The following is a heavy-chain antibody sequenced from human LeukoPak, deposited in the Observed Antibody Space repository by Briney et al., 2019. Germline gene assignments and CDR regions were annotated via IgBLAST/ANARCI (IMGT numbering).Heavy chain of an antibody. CDR1: GFTFSIYA. V-gene: IGHV3-30*04. Sequence: GRSLRLSCAASGFTFSIYAMHWVRQAPGKGLEWVAAISCDGSDNYYADSVKGRFTISRDNSKNTLYLQMNSLRAEDTAVYYCARASYGSGWYGAPNFDYWGQGTLVTVSS. J-gene: IGHJ4*02. CDR3: ARASYGSGWYGAPNFDY. D-gene: IGHD6-19*01. CDR2: ISCDGSDN.